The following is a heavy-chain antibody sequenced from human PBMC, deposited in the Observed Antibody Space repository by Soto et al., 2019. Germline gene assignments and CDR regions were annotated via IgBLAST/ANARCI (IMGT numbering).Heavy chain of an antibody. CDR2: IYYSVST. J-gene: IGHJ4*02. CDR3: ARDKITGLFDY. CDR1: GGPISSYY. D-gene: IGHD2-8*02. V-gene: IGHV4-59*12. Sequence: SETLSLTCTVSGGPISSYYWSWIRQPPGKGLEWIGYIYYSVSTNYNPSLKSRVTISVDTSKNQFSLKLSSVTAADTAVYYCARDKITGLFDYWGQGTLVTVSS.